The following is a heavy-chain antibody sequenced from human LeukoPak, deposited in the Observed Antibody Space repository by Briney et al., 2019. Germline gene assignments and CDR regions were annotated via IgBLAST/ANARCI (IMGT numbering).Heavy chain of an antibody. D-gene: IGHD5-18*01. J-gene: IGHJ4*02. V-gene: IGHV1-69*05. CDR3: AAGKDTAMVRY. Sequence: GSSVKVSCKASGGTFSSYAISWVRQAPGQGLEWMGGIIPIFGTANYAQKFQERVTITRDMSTSTAYMELSSLRSEDTAVYYCAAGKDTAMVRYRGQGTLVTVSS. CDR1: GGTFSSYA. CDR2: IIPIFGTA.